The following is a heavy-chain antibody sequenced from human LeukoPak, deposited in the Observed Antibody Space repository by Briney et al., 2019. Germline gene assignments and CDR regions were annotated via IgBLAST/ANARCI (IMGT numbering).Heavy chain of an antibody. Sequence: GGSLRLSCAASGFTLSSYWMHWVRQTPGKGLVWVSRIDSDGSSTRYGDSVKGRFTISRDNAKNTLYLQMSSLRAEDTAVYYCARGHYYGMDVWGQGTTVTVSS. V-gene: IGHV3-74*01. CDR3: ARGHYYGMDV. CDR1: GFTLSSYW. J-gene: IGHJ6*02. CDR2: IDSDGSST.